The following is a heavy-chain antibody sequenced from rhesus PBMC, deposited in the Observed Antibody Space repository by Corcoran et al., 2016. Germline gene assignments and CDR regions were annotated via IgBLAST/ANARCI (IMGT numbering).Heavy chain of an antibody. CDR2: ISYTGGNT. CDR1: GFSFSDYY. V-gene: IGHV3S18*01. D-gene: IGHD6-13*01. Sequence: EVQLVESGGGLAKPGGSLRLSCAASGFSFSDYYMYWVRQAPGKGLEWVSGISYTGGNTYDADSVKGRFTISRENAKNTLYLQMDSLRAEDTAVYYCAREGSSWSGGLDYWGQGVLVTVSS. CDR3: AREGSSWSGGLDY. J-gene: IGHJ4*01.